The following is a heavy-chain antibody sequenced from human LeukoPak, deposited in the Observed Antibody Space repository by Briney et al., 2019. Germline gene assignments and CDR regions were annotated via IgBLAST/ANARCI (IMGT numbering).Heavy chain of an antibody. CDR1: GGSISSYS. D-gene: IGHD3-16*01. CDR3: ARDRVLGAFDI. Sequence: SETLSLTCTVSGGSISSYSWTWIRQPPGKGLEWIGSIYYSGSTNYKPSLQSRVTISVDTSKNQFSLKLSSVTAADTAVYYCARDRVLGAFDIWGQGTMVTVSS. J-gene: IGHJ3*02. V-gene: IGHV4-59*01. CDR2: IYYSGST.